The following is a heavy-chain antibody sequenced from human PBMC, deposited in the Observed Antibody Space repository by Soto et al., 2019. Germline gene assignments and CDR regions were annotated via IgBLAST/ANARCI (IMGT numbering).Heavy chain of an antibody. Sequence: SLRLSCAASGFTFSSYAMHWVRQAPGKGLEWVAVISYDGSNKYHADSVKGRFTISRDSSKNTLYLQMNSLRPEDTAMYYCARDSESGYESGGPLGYWGQGTQVTVSS. J-gene: IGHJ4*02. V-gene: IGHV3-30-3*01. CDR2: ISYDGSNK. D-gene: IGHD5-12*01. CDR1: GFTFSSYA. CDR3: ARDSESGYESGGPLGY.